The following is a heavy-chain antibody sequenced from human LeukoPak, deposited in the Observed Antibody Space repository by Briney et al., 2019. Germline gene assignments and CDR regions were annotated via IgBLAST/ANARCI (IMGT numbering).Heavy chain of an antibody. CDR2: ISSSSSYI. Sequence: PGGSLRLSCAASGFTVSSNYMSWVRQAPGKGLEWVSSISSSSSYIYYADSVKGRFTISRDNAKNSLYLQMNSLRAEDTAVYYCARDFSAGYFYFDYWGQGTLVTVSS. CDR1: GFTVSSNY. J-gene: IGHJ4*02. D-gene: IGHD3-9*01. CDR3: ARDFSAGYFYFDY. V-gene: IGHV3-21*01.